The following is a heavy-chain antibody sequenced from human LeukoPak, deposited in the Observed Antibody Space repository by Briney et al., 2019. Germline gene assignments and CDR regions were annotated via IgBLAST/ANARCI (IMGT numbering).Heavy chain of an antibody. D-gene: IGHD6-13*01. V-gene: IGHV1-18*01. J-gene: IGHJ3*02. Sequence: ASVNVSCKASVYTFTSYGISWVRQAPGQGREWMGWISAYNGNTNYAQKLQGRVTMPTDTSTSTAYMELRSLRSDDTAVYYCGSTRAAAVTGYAFDIWGQGTMVTVSS. CDR3: GSTRAAAVTGYAFDI. CDR2: ISAYNGNT. CDR1: VYTFTSYG.